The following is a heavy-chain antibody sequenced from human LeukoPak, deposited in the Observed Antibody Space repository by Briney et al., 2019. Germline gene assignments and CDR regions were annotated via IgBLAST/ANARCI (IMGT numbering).Heavy chain of an antibody. V-gene: IGHV1-2*02. CDR1: GYTFTSHY. CDR2: IDPNSGVT. D-gene: IGHD1-26*01. CDR3: ARDKGQWEPFDP. Sequence: ASVTVSFKASGYTFTSHYIHWVRQAPGQGPEWMGWIDPNSGVTKYAQKFQGRVAMTRVTSNSTAYMELSSLRSDDTAVYYCARDKGQWEPFDPWGQGTLVTVSS. J-gene: IGHJ5*02.